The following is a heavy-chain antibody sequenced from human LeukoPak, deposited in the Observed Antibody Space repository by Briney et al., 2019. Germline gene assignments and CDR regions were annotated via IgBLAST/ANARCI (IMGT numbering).Heavy chain of an antibody. Sequence: ASVKVSCKASGYTFTSYGISWVRQAPGQGLEWMGWISGYTGNTNYAHKLQGRVTMTTDTSTSTAYMELRRLRSDDTAVYYCARRTIFGVVTFDYWGQGTLVTVPS. CDR2: ISGYTGNT. D-gene: IGHD3-3*01. CDR3: ARRTIFGVVTFDY. J-gene: IGHJ4*02. V-gene: IGHV1-18*01. CDR1: GYTFTSYG.